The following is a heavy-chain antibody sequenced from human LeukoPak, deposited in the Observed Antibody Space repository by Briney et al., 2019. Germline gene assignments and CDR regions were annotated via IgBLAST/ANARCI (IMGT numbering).Heavy chain of an antibody. V-gene: IGHV3-33*01. D-gene: IGHD3-22*01. CDR3: TMYYYDSSGWPLDAFDI. CDR2: IWYDGSNK. CDR1: GFTFSSYG. J-gene: IGHJ3*02. Sequence: GGSLRLSCAASGFTFSSYGMHWVRQAPGKGLEWVAVIWYDGSNKYYADSVKGRFTISRDNSKNTLYLQMNSLKTEDTAVYYCTMYYYDSSGWPLDAFDIWGQGTMVTVSS.